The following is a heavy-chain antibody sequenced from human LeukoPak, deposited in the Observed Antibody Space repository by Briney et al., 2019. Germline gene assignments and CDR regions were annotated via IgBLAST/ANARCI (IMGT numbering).Heavy chain of an antibody. CDR3: ARVSEETGSDY. J-gene: IGHJ4*02. CDR2: ISPSGGSS. Sequence: ASVKVSCKASGYTFTDYYIHWVRQAPGQGLEWMGIISPSGGSSSYAQKFQGRVTMTRDKSTSTVYMELSRLRSEDTAVYYCARVSEETGSDYWGQGTLVTASS. V-gene: IGHV1-46*01. D-gene: IGHD3-10*01. CDR1: GYTFTDYY.